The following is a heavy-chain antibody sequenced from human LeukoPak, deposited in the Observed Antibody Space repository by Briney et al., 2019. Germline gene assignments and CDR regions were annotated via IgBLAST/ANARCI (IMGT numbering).Heavy chain of an antibody. V-gene: IGHV1-69*05. CDR1: GGTFSSYA. J-gene: IGHJ4*02. D-gene: IGHD3-16*02. Sequence: SVKVSCKASGGTFSSYAISWVRQAPGQGLEWMGGIIPIFGTANYAQEFQGRVTITTDESTSTAYMELSSLRSEDTAVYYCARALRSGELSFDYWGQGTLVTVSS. CDR3: ARALRSGELSFDY. CDR2: IIPIFGTA.